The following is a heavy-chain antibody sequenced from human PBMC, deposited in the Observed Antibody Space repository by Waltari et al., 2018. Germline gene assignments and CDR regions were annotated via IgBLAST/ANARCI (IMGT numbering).Heavy chain of an antibody. Sequence: EEQLVESGGGLAQPGESLRLPCAASGFTFSRYWMDWVRQAPGKGRVWVSRINSDGSSTTYADSVKGRFTISRDNGKNTLYVQMNRLRAEDTAVYYCARVATKTYSSPVPGRPYYYGMDVWGQGTTVTVSS. J-gene: IGHJ6*02. CDR3: ARVATKTYSSPVPGRPYYYGMDV. CDR1: GFTFSRYW. CDR2: INSDGSST. V-gene: IGHV3-74*01. D-gene: IGHD3-22*01.